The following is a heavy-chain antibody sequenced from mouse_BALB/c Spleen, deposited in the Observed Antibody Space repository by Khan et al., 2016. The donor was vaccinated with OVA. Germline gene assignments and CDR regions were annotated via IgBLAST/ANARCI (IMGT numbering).Heavy chain of an antibody. CDR3: ARSNYYGSGLYAMDY. CDR2: ISPGSGSA. V-gene: IGHV1S41*01. Sequence: DLVKPGASVKLSCKASGYTFTNYWINWIKQRPGQGLEWIGHISPGSGSAYYNEMFTVKATLTGDTSSTTAYIQLSSLSSEDSAVYFCARSNYYGSGLYAMDYWGQGTSVTVSS. CDR1: GYTFTNYW. D-gene: IGHD1-1*01. J-gene: IGHJ4*01.